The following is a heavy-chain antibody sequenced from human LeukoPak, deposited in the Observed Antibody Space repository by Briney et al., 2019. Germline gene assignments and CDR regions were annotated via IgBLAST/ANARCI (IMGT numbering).Heavy chain of an antibody. CDR2: INHSGST. J-gene: IGHJ5*02. Sequence: SETLSLTCAVYGGSFSGYYWSWLRQPPGKGLEWIGEINHSGSTNYNPSLKSRVTISVDTSKNQFSLKLSSVTAADTAVYYCATTAAAGTALRKSSWFDPWGQGTLVTVSS. V-gene: IGHV4-34*01. D-gene: IGHD6-13*01. CDR3: ATTAAAGTALRKSSWFDP. CDR1: GGSFSGYY.